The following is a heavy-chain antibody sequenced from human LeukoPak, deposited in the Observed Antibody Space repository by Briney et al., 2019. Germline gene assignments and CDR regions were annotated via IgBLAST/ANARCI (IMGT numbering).Heavy chain of an antibody. CDR1: GYTFTGYY. V-gene: IGHV1-2*04. CDR2: INPNSGGT. J-gene: IGHJ6*02. Sequence: GASVKVSCKASGYTFTGYYMHWVQQAPGQGLEWMGWINPNSGGTNYAQKFQGWVTMTRDTSISTAYMELSSLRSEDTAVYYCATATPRLYFDTLTGNYQPHGLDVWGQGTTVTVSS. CDR3: ATATPRLYFDTLTGNYQPHGLDV. D-gene: IGHD3-9*01.